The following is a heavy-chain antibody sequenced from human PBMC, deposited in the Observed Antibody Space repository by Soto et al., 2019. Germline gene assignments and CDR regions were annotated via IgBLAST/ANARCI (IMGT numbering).Heavy chain of an antibody. CDR3: ATIEDSSGTRGAFDI. CDR1: GGAFSSYA. CDR2: IIPIFGTA. Sequence: SVKVSCKASGGAFSSYAISWVRQAPGQGLEWMGGIIPIFGTANYAQKFQGRVTITADESTSTAYMELSSLRSEDTAVYYCATIEDSSGTRGAFDIWGQGTMVTVSS. V-gene: IGHV1-69*13. J-gene: IGHJ3*02. D-gene: IGHD3-22*01.